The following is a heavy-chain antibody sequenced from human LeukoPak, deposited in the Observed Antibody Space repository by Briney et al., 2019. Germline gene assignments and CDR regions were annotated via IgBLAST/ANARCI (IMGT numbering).Heavy chain of an antibody. V-gene: IGHV7-4-1*02. D-gene: IGHD3-22*01. J-gene: IGHJ3*02. CDR2: INTNTGNP. CDR3: ARDYRSGYHDASDI. CDR1: GYTFTSYY. Sequence: ASVKVSCKASGYTFTSYYMHWVRQAPGQGLEWMGWINTNTGNPTYAQGFTGRFVFSLDTSVSTAYLQISSLKAEDTAVYYCARDYRSGYHDASDIWGQGTMVTVSS.